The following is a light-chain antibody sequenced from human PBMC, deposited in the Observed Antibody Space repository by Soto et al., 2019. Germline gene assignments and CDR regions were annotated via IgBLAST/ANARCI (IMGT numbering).Light chain of an antibody. J-gene: IGLJ1*01. Sequence: VLTQPASVSGSPGQSITISCTGTSSDVGGYDYVSWYQIHPGKAPKLMVFEVSNRPSGVSYRFSGSKSGNTASLTISGLQAEDEADYFCSSYSLSTAYLFGTGTKVTVL. CDR1: SSDVGGYDY. CDR2: EVS. CDR3: SSYSLSTAYL. V-gene: IGLV2-14*01.